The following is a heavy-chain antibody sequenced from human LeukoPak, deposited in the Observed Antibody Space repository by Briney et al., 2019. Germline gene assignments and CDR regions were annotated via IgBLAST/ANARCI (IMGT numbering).Heavy chain of an antibody. V-gene: IGHV1-2*02. Sequence: ASVEVSCKASGYTFTGYYMHWVRQAPGQGLEWMGWINPNSGGTNYAQKFQGRVTMTRDTSISTAYMELSRLRSDDTAVYYCARVEQQQLVAFDIWGQGTMVTVSS. CDR3: ARVEQQQLVAFDI. D-gene: IGHD6-13*01. CDR2: INPNSGGT. CDR1: GYTFTGYY. J-gene: IGHJ3*02.